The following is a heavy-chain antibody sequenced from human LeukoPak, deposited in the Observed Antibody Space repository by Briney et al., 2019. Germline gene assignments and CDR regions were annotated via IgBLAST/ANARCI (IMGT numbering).Heavy chain of an antibody. CDR2: MNPNSGNT. V-gene: IGHV1-8*01. D-gene: IGHD3-10*01. J-gene: IGHJ4*02. CDR3: ARANYYGSGKKDLDY. Sequence: ASVKVACKASGYTFTTYDINWVRQATGQGLEWMGWMNPNSGNTGYAQKFQGRVTMTRNTSMSTAYMELNSLRSEDTAVYYCARANYYGSGKKDLDYWGQGTLVTVSS. CDR1: GYTFTTYD.